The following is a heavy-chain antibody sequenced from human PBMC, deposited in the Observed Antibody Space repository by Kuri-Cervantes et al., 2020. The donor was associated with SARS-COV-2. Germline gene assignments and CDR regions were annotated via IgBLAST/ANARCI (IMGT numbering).Heavy chain of an antibody. J-gene: IGHJ6*03. D-gene: IGHD6-19*01. Sequence: GGSLRLSCAASGFTFSSYSMNWVRQAPGKGLEWVSSISSSSSYIYYADSVKGRFTISRDNAKNSLYLQMNSLRAEDTAVYYCASRVGYSSGWPAYYYYYYMDVWGKGTTVTVSS. CDR3: ASRVGYSSGWPAYYYYYYMDV. CDR2: ISSSSSYI. CDR1: GFTFSSYS. V-gene: IGHV3-21*01.